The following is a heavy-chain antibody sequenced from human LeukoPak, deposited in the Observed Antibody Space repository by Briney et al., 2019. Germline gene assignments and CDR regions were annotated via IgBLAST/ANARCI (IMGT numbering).Heavy chain of an antibody. CDR2: IYYSGRI. V-gene: IGHV4-30-4*01. D-gene: IGHD3-16*01. CDR1: GGSISRGDYD. Sequence: SQTLSLTCTVSGGSISRGDYDWGWLRQPAGKGLEWIGYIYYSGRIYYHPSHKSQLTIRVDKEKNQFDLKLSSGPAAATAVYYCARGGGDGDYFDYWGQGTLVTVSS. J-gene: IGHJ4*02. CDR3: ARGGGDGDYFDY.